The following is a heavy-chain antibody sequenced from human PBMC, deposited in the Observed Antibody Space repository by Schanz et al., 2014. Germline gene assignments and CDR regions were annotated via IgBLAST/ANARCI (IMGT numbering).Heavy chain of an antibody. CDR1: GYSINTSDW. V-gene: IGHV4-28*07. CDR3: ASKGLTTDAFDI. D-gene: IGHD2-8*01. Sequence: QVQLQESGPGLVKPSDTLSLTCAVSGYSINTSDWWGWIRQPPGKGLEWIGYIYYSGSTYYNPSPKSRVTSSVDPSKNHFSLKLRSVTAVDTAVYYCASKGLTTDAFDIWGQGTMVTVSS. CDR2: IYYSGST. J-gene: IGHJ3*02.